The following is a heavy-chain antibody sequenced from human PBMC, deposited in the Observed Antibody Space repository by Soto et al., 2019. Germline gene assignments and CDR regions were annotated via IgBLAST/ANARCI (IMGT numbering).Heavy chain of an antibody. CDR1: GFTFSSYS. V-gene: IGHV3-21*01. Sequence: GGSLRLSCAASGFTFSSYSMNWVRQAPGKGLEWVSSISSSSSYIHYADSVKGRFTISRDNAKNSLYLQMNSLRAEDTAVYYCARDKTTVTTDAFDIWGQGTMVTVSS. CDR3: ARDKTTVTTDAFDI. J-gene: IGHJ3*02. D-gene: IGHD4-17*01. CDR2: ISSSSSYI.